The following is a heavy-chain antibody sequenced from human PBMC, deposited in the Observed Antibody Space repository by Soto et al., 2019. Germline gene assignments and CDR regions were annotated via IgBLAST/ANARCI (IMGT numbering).Heavy chain of an antibody. CDR1: GITFSSYS. CDR2: ISSSKTT. V-gene: IGHV3-48*02. D-gene: IGHD5-18*01. J-gene: IGHJ4*02. CDR3: VGDQDVHTPMVHGNY. Sequence: EVLLVESGGGLVQPGEALRLSCTASGITFSSYSMNWVRQAPGKGLEWLSYISSSKTTYADSVKGRFTISRDNAKNSVYLQMNSLRDEDTAVYYCVGDQDVHTPMVHGNYWGRGTRVTVSS.